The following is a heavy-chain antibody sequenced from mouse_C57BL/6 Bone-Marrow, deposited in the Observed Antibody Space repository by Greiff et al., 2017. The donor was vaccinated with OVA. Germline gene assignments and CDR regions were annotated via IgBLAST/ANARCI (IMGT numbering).Heavy chain of an antibody. V-gene: IGHV1-66*01. J-gene: IGHJ2*01. CDR2: IYPGSGNT. CDR1: GYSFTSYY. Sequence: QVQLKESGPELVKPGASVKISCKASGYSFTSYYIHWVKQRPGQGLEWIGWIYPGSGNTKYNEKFKGKATLTADTSSSTAYMQLSSLTSEDSAVYYCARSQTGTGYFDYWGQGTTLTVSS. D-gene: IGHD4-1*01. CDR3: ARSQTGTGYFDY.